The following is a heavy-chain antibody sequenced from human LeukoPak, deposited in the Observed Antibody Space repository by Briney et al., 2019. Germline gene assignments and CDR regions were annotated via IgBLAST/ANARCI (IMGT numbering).Heavy chain of an antibody. CDR2: IKGKTDGGTT. Sequence: GGSLRLSCAASGFTFINAWLTWVRQAPGKGLEWIGHIKGKTDGGTTDYAAPVKGRFTISRDDSKNTLYLQMNSLRTEDTAVYYCAPDLRGSAWSLDYWGQGTLVTVSS. V-gene: IGHV3-15*01. J-gene: IGHJ4*02. CDR1: GFTFINAW. D-gene: IGHD6-13*01. CDR3: APDLRGSAWSLDY.